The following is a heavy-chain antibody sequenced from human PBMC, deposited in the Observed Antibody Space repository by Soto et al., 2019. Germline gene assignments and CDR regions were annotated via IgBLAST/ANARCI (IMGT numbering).Heavy chain of an antibody. Sequence: EVQLLESGGGLVQPGGSLRLSCAASGFTFSSYAMSWVRQAPGKGLEWVSAIRGSGGSTYYADSVKGRFTISRDNSKNRLYLQMISLRAEDAAVYYCANDDTDLVPAGDYWGQGTLVTVSS. V-gene: IGHV3-23*01. CDR3: ANDDTDLVPAGDY. CDR2: IRGSGGST. J-gene: IGHJ4*02. D-gene: IGHD5-18*01. CDR1: GFTFSSYA.